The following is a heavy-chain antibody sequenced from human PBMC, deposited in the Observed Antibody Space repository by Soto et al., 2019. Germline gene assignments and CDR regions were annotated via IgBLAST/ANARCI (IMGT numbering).Heavy chain of an antibody. J-gene: IGHJ5*02. CDR1: GGSISSGGXX. CDR2: IYYSGTT. Sequence: QVQLQESGPGLVKPSQTLSLTCTVSGGSISSGGXXWSWIRQHPGKGLEWIGYIYYSGTTYYNPSXKSXXXXXLXTSXXXXXXXXXXXTAADTAVYYCARSVFPWGQGTLVTVSS. CDR3: ARSVFP. V-gene: IGHV4-31*01.